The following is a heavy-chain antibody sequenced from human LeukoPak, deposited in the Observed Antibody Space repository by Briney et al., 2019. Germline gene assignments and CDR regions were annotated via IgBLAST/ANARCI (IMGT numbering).Heavy chain of an antibody. CDR2: INPNSGGS. J-gene: IGHJ3*02. Sequence: GASVKVSCKASRYTFTGYYMHWVRQAPGQGREGMGWINPNSGGSNYAQKFQGRVTLTRDTSISTAYMELSKLRSDDTAVYYCARGGDSGYGNAFDIWGQGTMVTVSS. CDR3: ARGGDSGYGNAFDI. D-gene: IGHD5-12*01. V-gene: IGHV1-2*02. CDR1: RYTFTGYY.